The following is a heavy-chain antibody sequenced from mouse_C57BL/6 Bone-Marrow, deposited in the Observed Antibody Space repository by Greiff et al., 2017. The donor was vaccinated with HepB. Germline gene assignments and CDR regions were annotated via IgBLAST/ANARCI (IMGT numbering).Heavy chain of an antibody. V-gene: IGHV3-8*01. Sequence: EVQLVESGPGLAKPSQTLSLTCSVTGYSITSDYWNWIRKFPGNKLEYMGYISYSGSTNYNPSLNSRISITRDTSKNQYYLQLNSVTTEDTATYYCARGHHDYSNLYYFDYWGQGTTLTVSS. CDR3: ARGHHDYSNLYYFDY. CDR1: GYSITSDY. D-gene: IGHD2-5*01. J-gene: IGHJ2*01. CDR2: ISYSGST.